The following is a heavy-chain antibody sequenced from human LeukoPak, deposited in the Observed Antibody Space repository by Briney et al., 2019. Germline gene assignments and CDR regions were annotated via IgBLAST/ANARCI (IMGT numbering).Heavy chain of an antibody. Sequence: GGSLRLSCAASGFTFSSYSMNWVRQAPGKGLEWVSSITSSSSYIYYADSVKGRFTISRDNAKNSLSLQMNSLRAEDTAVYYCATEKNYGDYNAYGMDVWGQGTTVIVSS. CDR2: ITSSSSYI. CDR3: ATEKNYGDYNAYGMDV. J-gene: IGHJ6*02. V-gene: IGHV3-21*01. D-gene: IGHD4-17*01. CDR1: GFTFSSYS.